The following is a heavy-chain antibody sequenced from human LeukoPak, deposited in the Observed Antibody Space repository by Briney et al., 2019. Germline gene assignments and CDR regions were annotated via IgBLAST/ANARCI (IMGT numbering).Heavy chain of an antibody. CDR1: GYSISSGYY. V-gene: IGHV4-38-2*01. Sequence: PSETLSLTCAVSGYSISSGYYWGWIRQPPGKGLEWIGTIYHSGSTYYNPSLKRRVTISVNTSKNQFSLKLNSVTAADTAVYYCARVGGVAGTSYYFDYWGQGTLVTVSS. CDR3: ARVGGVAGTSYYFDY. CDR2: IYHSGST. D-gene: IGHD6-19*01. J-gene: IGHJ4*02.